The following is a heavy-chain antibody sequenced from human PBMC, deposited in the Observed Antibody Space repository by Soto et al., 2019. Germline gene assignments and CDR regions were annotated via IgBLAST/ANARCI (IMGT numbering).Heavy chain of an antibody. V-gene: IGHV3-7*01. CDR1: GFTFSNYW. CDR2: IKLDGREK. D-gene: IGHD2-15*01. CDR3: GRVGGGGSGGSCEVLVFDA. Sequence: WGSLRLSCAASGFTFSNYWMSWVGQGPGKGLEWVANIKLDGREKDCVDSVKGRFTISRDNAKKSLYLQMNSLRAEDTAVYYCGRVGGGGSGGSCEVLVFDAWGQGAQVTVSS. J-gene: IGHJ4*02.